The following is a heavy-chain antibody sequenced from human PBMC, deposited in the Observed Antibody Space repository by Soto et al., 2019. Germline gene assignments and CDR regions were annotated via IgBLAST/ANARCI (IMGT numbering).Heavy chain of an antibody. CDR1: GFTFDDYT. J-gene: IGHJ6*02. CDR2: ISWDGGST. Sequence: PGGSLRLSCAASGFTFDDYTMHWVRQAPGKGLEWVSLISWDGGSTYYADSVKGRFTISRDNSKNSLYLQMNSLRTEDTALCYCEKDFKTRYYYYGMDVWGQGTTVTVSS. V-gene: IGHV3-43*01. CDR3: EKDFKTRYYYYGMDV. D-gene: IGHD2-2*01.